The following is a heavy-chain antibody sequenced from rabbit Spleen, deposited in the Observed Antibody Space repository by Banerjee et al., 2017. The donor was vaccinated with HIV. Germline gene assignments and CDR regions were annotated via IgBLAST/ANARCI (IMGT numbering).Heavy chain of an antibody. CDR2: IDAGSSGFT. CDR3: ARDTGSSFSSYGMDL. J-gene: IGHJ6*01. V-gene: IGHV1S45*01. Sequence: EQLEESGGGLVKSEGSLTLTCTASGVSFSYSSYMCWVRQAPGKGLEWIACIDAGSSGFTYFATWAKGRFTISKTSSTTVTLQMTRLTAADTATYFCARDTGSSFSSYGMDLWGPGTLVTVS. CDR1: GVSFSYSSY. D-gene: IGHD8-1*01.